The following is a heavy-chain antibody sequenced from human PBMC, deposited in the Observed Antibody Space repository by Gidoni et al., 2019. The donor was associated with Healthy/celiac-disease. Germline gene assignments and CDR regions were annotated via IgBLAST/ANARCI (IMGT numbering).Heavy chain of an antibody. J-gene: IGHJ6*02. CDR1: GGSFSGSY. D-gene: IGHD2-15*01. Sequence: QVQLQQWGAGLLKPSETLSLTCAVYGGSFSGSYWSWIRQPPGKGLEWIGEINHSGSTNYNPSLKSRVTISVDTSKNQFSLKLSSVTAADTAVYYCASGLPPGWWPYYYYYGMDVWGQGTTVTVSS. CDR2: INHSGST. V-gene: IGHV4-34*01. CDR3: ASGLPPGWWPYYYYYGMDV.